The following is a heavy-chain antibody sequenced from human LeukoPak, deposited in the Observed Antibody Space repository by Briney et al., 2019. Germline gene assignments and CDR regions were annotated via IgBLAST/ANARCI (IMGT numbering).Heavy chain of an antibody. CDR1: GGTFSSYA. V-gene: IGHV1-69*01. J-gene: IGHJ4*02. D-gene: IGHD6-13*01. CDR3: ASNGAAGPAFDY. CDR2: IIPIFGTA. Sequence: SVKVSCKASGGTFSSYAISWVRQAPGQGLEWMGGIIPIFGTANYAQKFQGRVTITADESTSTAYMELSSLRSEDTAVYYCASNGAAGPAFDYWGQGTLVTVSS.